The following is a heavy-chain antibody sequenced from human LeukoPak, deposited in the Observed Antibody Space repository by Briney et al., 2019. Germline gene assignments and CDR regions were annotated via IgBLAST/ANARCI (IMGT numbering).Heavy chain of an antibody. CDR2: INQSSST. V-gene: IGHV4-34*01. D-gene: IGHD3-10*01. CDR3: ARLSMVRGASSGNYYYYYGMDV. CDR1: GGSFSGCY. Sequence: PSETLSLTCAVYGGSFSGCYWSWIRQPRGQGLERIGEINQSSSTNYNPSLKSRVTISVDTSKNQFSLKLSSVTAADTAVYYCARLSMVRGASSGNYYYYYGMDVWGQGTTVTVSS. J-gene: IGHJ6*02.